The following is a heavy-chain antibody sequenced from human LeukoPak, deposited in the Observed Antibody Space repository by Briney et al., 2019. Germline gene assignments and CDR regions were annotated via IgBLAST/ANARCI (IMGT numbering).Heavy chain of an antibody. D-gene: IGHD6-19*01. J-gene: IGHJ6*02. CDR1: GYSFTSYW. Sequence: GESLKISCKGSGYSFTSYWISWVRQMPGKGLEWMGRIDPSDSYTNYSPSFQGHVTISADKSISTAYLQWSSLKASDTAMYYCARLSSGFNYYYGMDVWGQGTTVTVSS. V-gene: IGHV5-10-1*01. CDR3: ARLSSGFNYYYGMDV. CDR2: IDPSDSYT.